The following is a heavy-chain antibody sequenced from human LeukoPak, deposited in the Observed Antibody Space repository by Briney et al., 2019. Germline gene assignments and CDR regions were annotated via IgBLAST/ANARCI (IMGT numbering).Heavy chain of an antibody. J-gene: IGHJ5*02. Sequence: SETLSLTCTVSGGSINNYYWSWIRQPPGKRLEWIGRITYSGSTNYNPSLKSRVTISVDTSSNQISLKLNSVTAGDAAMYYCARSPATYGDFGGRYDGWGQGALVT. CDR3: ARSPATYGDFGGRYDG. D-gene: IGHD4-17*01. V-gene: IGHV4-59*12. CDR2: ITYSGST. CDR1: GGSINNYY.